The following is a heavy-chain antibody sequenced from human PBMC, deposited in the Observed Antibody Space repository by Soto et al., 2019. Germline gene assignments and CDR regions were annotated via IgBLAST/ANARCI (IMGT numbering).Heavy chain of an antibody. CDR3: ARQTDYDFWSGYFRAFDI. Sequence: QLQLQESGPGLVKPSETLSLTCTVSGGSISSSSYYWGWIRQPPGKGLEWIGSIYYSGSTYYNPSLKSRVTISVDTSKNQFSLKLSSVTAADTAVYYCARQTDYDFWSGYFRAFDIWGQGTMVTVSS. CDR2: IYYSGST. V-gene: IGHV4-39*01. J-gene: IGHJ3*02. CDR1: GGSISSSSYY. D-gene: IGHD3-3*01.